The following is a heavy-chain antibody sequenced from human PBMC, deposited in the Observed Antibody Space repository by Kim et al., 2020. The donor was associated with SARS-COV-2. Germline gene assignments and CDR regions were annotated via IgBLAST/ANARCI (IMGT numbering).Heavy chain of an antibody. CDR2: IYYSGST. Sequence: SETLSLTCTVSGGSISSYYWSWIRQPPGKGLEWIGYIYYSGSTNSNPSLKSRVTISADTSKNQFSLKLSSVTAADTAVYYCARENIVVVPAAMRTWFFDLWGRGTLVTVSS. V-gene: IGHV4-59*01. CDR3: ARENIVVVPAAMRTWFFDL. J-gene: IGHJ2*01. CDR1: GGSISSYY. D-gene: IGHD2-2*01.